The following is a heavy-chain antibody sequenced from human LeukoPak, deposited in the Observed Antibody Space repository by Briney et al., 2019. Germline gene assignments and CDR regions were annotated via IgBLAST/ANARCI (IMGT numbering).Heavy chain of an antibody. CDR1: GFTFDDYA. J-gene: IGHJ4*02. V-gene: IGHV3-9*01. CDR3: AKEPEYSSAFY. D-gene: IGHD6-6*01. CDR2: ISWNSGSI. Sequence: GGSLRLSCAASGFTFDDYAMHWVRQAPGQGLEWVSGISWNSGSIGYADSVKGRFTISRDNSKNTLYLQMNSLRAEDTAVYYCAKEPEYSSAFYWGQGTLVTVSS.